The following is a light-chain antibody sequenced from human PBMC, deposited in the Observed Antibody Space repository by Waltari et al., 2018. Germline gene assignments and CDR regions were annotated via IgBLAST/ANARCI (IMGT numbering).Light chain of an antibody. J-gene: IGKJ2*01. V-gene: IGKV3-15*01. Sequence: IVMTQSPATLSVSPGERATPSCRASQSVSSSLAWYQQKPGQAPRLIIYHASTRATGVPTRFSGSGSGTEFTLTISSLQSEDFAVYYCQRYNNGGKTFGPGTKLEIK. CDR3: QRYNNGGKT. CDR2: HAS. CDR1: QSVSSS.